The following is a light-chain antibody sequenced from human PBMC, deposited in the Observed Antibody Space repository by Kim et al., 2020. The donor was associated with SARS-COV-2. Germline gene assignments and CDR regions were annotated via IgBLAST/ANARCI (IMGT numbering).Light chain of an antibody. J-gene: IGKJ2*01. CDR1: QTISTW. Sequence: ESVGDRVTITCRASQTISTWLAWYQQKPGKAPNLLIYLASTLESGVPSRFIGSGSGTEFTLTIDSLQPDDFATYYCQHYSRFPYTFGQGTKLEI. CDR3: QHYSRFPYT. CDR2: LAS. V-gene: IGKV1-5*03.